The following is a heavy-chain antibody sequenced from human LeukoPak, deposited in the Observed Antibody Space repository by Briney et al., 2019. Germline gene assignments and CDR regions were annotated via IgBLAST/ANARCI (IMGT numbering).Heavy chain of an antibody. CDR1: GGTFSSYA. Sequence: ASVKVSCKASGGTFSSYAISWVRQAPGQGLEWMGGIIPIFGTANYAQKFQGRVTITADKSTSTAYMELSSLRSEDTAVYYCARGSPDYDILTGYRGVSYFDYWGQGTLVTVSS. V-gene: IGHV1-69*06. D-gene: IGHD3-9*01. CDR2: IIPIFGTA. J-gene: IGHJ4*02. CDR3: ARGSPDYDILTGYRGVSYFDY.